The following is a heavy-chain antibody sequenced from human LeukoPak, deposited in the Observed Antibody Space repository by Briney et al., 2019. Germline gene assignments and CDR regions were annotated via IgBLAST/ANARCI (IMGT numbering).Heavy chain of an antibody. CDR3: VKDHGYSSAWYVRGFDY. CDR2: ISSNGGST. V-gene: IGHV3-64D*09. Sequence: GGSLRLSCSASGFTCSGYAMHWVRQAPGKGLEHVSAISSNGGSTYFADSVKGRFTIPRDNSKNMLYLQMSSLRPEDTAVYYCVKDHGYSSAWYVRGFDYWGQGTLVTVSS. CDR1: GFTCSGYA. J-gene: IGHJ4*02. D-gene: IGHD6-19*01.